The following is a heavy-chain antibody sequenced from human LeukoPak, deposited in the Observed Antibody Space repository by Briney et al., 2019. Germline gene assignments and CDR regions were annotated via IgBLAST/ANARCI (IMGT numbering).Heavy chain of an antibody. CDR1: GFTFNNYD. Sequence: GGSLRLSCAASGFTFNNYDMHWVRQAPGKGLEWVAFIRYDGSNKNNADSVKGRFTISRDNSKNTLYLQMNSLRPEDTAVYYCAKDYGSWANYFDYWGQGTLVTVSS. CDR3: AKDYGSWANYFDY. CDR2: IRYDGSNK. J-gene: IGHJ4*02. V-gene: IGHV3-30*02. D-gene: IGHD2-15*01.